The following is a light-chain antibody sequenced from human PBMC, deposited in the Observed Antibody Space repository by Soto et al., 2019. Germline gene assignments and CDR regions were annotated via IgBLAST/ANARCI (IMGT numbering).Light chain of an antibody. V-gene: IGLV2-14*01. CDR2: EVS. CDR3: SSYTSSSTYV. Sequence: ALTQPASVSGSPGQSITISCTGTSSDVGGYNYVSWYQQHAGKAPKLMIYEVSNRPSGVSNRFSGSKSDNTASLTISGLQAEDEADYYCSSYTSSSTYVFGTGTKVTVL. J-gene: IGLJ1*01. CDR1: SSDVGGYNY.